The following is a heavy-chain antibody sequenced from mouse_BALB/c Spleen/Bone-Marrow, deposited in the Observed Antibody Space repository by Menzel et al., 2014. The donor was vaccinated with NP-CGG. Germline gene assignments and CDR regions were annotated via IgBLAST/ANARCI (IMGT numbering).Heavy chain of an antibody. CDR3: ARRGDYYGAMDY. V-gene: IGHV1S81*02. CDR1: GYIFTNYW. CDR2: INPTKGRS. J-gene: IGHJ4*01. D-gene: IGHD1-1*01. Sequence: QVQLQQSGAELVKPGASVKLSCKASGYIFTNYWIHWVKQRPGQGLSWIGEINPTKGRSNYNEKFKSKATLTVDKSSSTAYMQLSSLTSEDSAVYYCARRGDYYGAMDYWGQGTSVTVSS.